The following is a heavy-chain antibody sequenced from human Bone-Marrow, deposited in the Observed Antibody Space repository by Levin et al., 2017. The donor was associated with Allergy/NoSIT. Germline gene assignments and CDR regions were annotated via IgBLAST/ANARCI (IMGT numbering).Heavy chain of an antibody. J-gene: IGHJ6*03. CDR3: TRPENRPLLWFGEFQWYYYYYYMDV. CDR1: GFTFGDYA. V-gene: IGHV3-49*03. Sequence: PGGSLRLSCTASGFTFGDYAMSWFRQAPGKGLEWVGFIRSKAYGGTTEYAASVKGRFTISRDDSKSIAYLQMNSLKTEDTAVYYCTRPENRPLLWFGEFQWYYYYYYMDVWGKGTTVTVSS. D-gene: IGHD3-10*01. CDR2: IRSKAYGGTT.